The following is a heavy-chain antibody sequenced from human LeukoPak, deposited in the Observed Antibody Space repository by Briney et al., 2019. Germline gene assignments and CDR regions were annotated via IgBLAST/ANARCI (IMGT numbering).Heavy chain of an antibody. D-gene: IGHD2-21*02. V-gene: IGHV1-69*13. Sequence: GASVKVSCKASGGTFSFYAISWVRQAPGQGLEWMGGIIPIFGTANYAQKFQGRVTITGDESTSTAYMELSSLRSEDTAVYYCARDRIDCGGDCYSKYYFDYWGQGTLVTVSS. CDR2: IIPIFGTA. CDR1: GGTFSFYA. CDR3: ARDRIDCGGDCYSKYYFDY. J-gene: IGHJ4*02.